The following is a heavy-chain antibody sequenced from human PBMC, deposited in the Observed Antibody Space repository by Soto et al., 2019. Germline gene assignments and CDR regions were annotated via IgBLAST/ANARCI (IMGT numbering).Heavy chain of an antibody. J-gene: IGHJ4*02. CDR3: AKGDDWSGYFFDY. CDR1: GFTFGSYA. Sequence: EVQLLESGGGLVQPGGSLRLSCAPSGFTFGSYAMSWVRQAPGKGLEWVSAISGSGGSTYYADSVKGRFTISRHNSKNTLYLQMNSLRAEDTAVYYCAKGDDWSGYFFDYWGQGTLVTVSS. D-gene: IGHD3-3*01. CDR2: ISGSGGST. V-gene: IGHV3-23*01.